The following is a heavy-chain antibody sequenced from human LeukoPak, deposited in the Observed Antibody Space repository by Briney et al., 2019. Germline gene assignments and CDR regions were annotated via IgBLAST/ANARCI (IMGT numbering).Heavy chain of an antibody. CDR1: GFTFGDYA. CDR2: IRSNTYGGTT. CDR3: TSGLWTY. Sequence: GRPLRLSCTASGFTFGDYAMSWVRQAPGKGLEWVGFIRSNTYGGTTQYAASVKGRFTVSRDDSKSIAYLQMNSLKTEDTAVYYCTSGLWTYWGQGTLVTVSS. D-gene: IGHD3/OR15-3a*01. J-gene: IGHJ4*02. V-gene: IGHV3-49*04.